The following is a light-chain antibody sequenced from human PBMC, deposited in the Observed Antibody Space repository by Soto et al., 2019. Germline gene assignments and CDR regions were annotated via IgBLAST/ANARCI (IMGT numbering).Light chain of an antibody. CDR2: DVS. J-gene: IGLJ2*01. V-gene: IGLV2-14*03. Sequence: QSVLTQPASVSGSPGQSITISCTGTSSDVGGYNYVSWYQQHPGKAPKLMIYDVSNRPSGLSTRFSGSKSGNTASLTISGLQAEDEADYYCSSYSSSTTLVFGGGTKLTVL. CDR1: SSDVGGYNY. CDR3: SSYSSSTTLV.